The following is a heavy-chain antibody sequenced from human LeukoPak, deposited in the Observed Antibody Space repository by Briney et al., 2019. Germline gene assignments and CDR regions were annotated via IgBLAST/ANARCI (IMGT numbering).Heavy chain of an antibody. V-gene: IGHV4-59*01. J-gene: IGHJ3*02. CDR2: IYYSGST. CDR1: GGSISSYY. D-gene: IGHD5-24*01. CDR3: AREAIKDDAFDI. Sequence: SETLSLTCTVSGGSISSYYWSWIRQPPGKGLEWIGYIYYSGSTNYNPSLKSRVTISVDTSRNQFSLKLSSVTAADTAVYYCAREAIKDDAFDIWGQGTMVTVSS.